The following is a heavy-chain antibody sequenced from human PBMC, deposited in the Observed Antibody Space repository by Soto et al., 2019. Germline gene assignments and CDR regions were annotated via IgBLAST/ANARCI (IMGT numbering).Heavy chain of an antibody. Sequence: QVQLVQSGAEVKKPGSSVKVSCKASGGTFSSYAISWVRQAPGQGLVWMGGIIPIFGTANNAQKFQGKVTITADESTSTASMELSSLRSEDTAVYYCAREYSSGPEPLRFDYWGQGTLVTVSS. CDR2: IIPIFGTA. V-gene: IGHV1-69*01. CDR1: GGTFSSYA. J-gene: IGHJ4*02. D-gene: IGHD6-19*01. CDR3: AREYSSGPEPLRFDY.